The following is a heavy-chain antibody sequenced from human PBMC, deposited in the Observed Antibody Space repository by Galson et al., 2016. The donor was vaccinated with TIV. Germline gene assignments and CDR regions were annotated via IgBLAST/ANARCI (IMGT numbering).Heavy chain of an antibody. Sequence: SVKVSCKASGYTFTEYYIHWVRQAPGQGLEWMGWINPNGGGTMYAQKFQGWVTMTRDTSITTAYMEPSRLKSDDTAVYYCAKIGQEHDAFDIWGQGTMVTVFS. J-gene: IGHJ3*02. V-gene: IGHV1-2*04. CDR2: INPNGGGT. CDR1: GYTFTEYY. CDR3: AKIGQEHDAFDI. D-gene: IGHD1/OR15-1a*01.